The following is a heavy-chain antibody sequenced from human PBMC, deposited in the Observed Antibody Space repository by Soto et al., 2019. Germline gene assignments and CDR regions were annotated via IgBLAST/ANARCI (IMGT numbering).Heavy chain of an antibody. CDR2: IWYDGSNK. D-gene: IGHD2-8*01. CDR1: GFTFSSYG. Sequence: GGSLRLSCAASGFTFSSYGMHWVRQAPGKGLEWVAVIWYDGSNKYYADSVKGRFTISRDNSKNTLYLQMNSLRAEDTAVYYCARDPGYCTNGVCYANYYYYYMDVWGKGTTVNVSS. J-gene: IGHJ6*03. CDR3: ARDPGYCTNGVCYANYYYYYMDV. V-gene: IGHV3-33*01.